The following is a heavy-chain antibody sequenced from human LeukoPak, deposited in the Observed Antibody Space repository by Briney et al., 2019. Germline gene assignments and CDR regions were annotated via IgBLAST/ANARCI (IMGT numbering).Heavy chain of an antibody. CDR1: GGSITTDSYY. CDR3: ARTSYSSMGVFDI. D-gene: IGHD6-13*01. V-gene: IGHV4-31*03. J-gene: IGHJ3*02. Sequence: SETLSLTCTVSGGSITTDSYYWNWIRQHPGKGLEWIGYIYYSGSTYYNPSLKSRLTISIDTSKGQFSLRLSSVTAADTAVYYCARTSYSSMGVFDIWGQGTMVTVSS. CDR2: IYYSGST.